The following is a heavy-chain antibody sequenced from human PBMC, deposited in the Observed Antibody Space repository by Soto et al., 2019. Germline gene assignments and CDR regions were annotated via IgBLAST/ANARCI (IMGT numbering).Heavy chain of an antibody. V-gene: IGHV3-15*01. D-gene: IGHD1-26*01. Sequence: RLSFAASVFTFSNAWMSWGRQAPANGLEWVGLIKSKNDGVTTDYAAPVKARFTISSDDSKNTLYLKMNSLKTEDTAVYYCNVFPATLDYYYAMDVWGQGTTVTVSS. J-gene: IGHJ6*02. CDR3: NVFPATLDYYYAMDV. CDR2: IKSKNDGVTT. CDR1: VFTFSNAW.